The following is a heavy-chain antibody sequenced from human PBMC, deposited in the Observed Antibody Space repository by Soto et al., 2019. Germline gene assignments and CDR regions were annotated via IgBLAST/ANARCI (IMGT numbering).Heavy chain of an antibody. CDR2: MNPNSGNT. J-gene: IGHJ4*02. CDR3: AGEKVGTTGIDF. Sequence: QAQLVQSGAEVKKPGASVKVSCKASGYTFTGYDINWVRQATGQGLEWMGWMNPNSGNTGYAQNFQGRVTMTRDNSMTTAYMELISLRDDDSAVYYCAGEKVGTTGIDFWGQGTLVTVSS. CDR1: GYTFTGYD. V-gene: IGHV1-8*01. D-gene: IGHD1-26*01.